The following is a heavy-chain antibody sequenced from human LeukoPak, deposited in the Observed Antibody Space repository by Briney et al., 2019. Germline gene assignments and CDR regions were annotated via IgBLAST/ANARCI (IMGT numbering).Heavy chain of an antibody. CDR2: INHRGST. CDR1: GGSFSGYY. V-gene: IGHV4-34*01. Sequence: SETLSLTCAVYGGSFSGYYWSWIRQPPGKGLEWIGEINHRGSTNYNPSLKSRATISVDTSKNQFSLKLSSVTAADTAVYYCARGGGYASPIGYWGQGALVTVSS. J-gene: IGHJ4*02. CDR3: ARGGGYASPIGY. D-gene: IGHD5-12*01.